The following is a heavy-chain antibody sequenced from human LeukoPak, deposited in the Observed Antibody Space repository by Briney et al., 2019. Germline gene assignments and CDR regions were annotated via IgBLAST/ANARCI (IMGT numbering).Heavy chain of an antibody. D-gene: IGHD3-3*01. V-gene: IGHV3-74*01. J-gene: IGHJ3*01. CDR1: GFTFRSYW. CDR2: LNFDGSDT. Sequence: GGSLRLSCATSGFTFRSYWMHWVRQAPGKGLVWVSHLNFDGSDTSYADSVKGRFTISRDNAKNTLYLQMNSLRAEDTAVYYCARRFQNALRALSDDAFDVWGQGTMVTVSS. CDR3: ARRFQNALRALSDDAFDV.